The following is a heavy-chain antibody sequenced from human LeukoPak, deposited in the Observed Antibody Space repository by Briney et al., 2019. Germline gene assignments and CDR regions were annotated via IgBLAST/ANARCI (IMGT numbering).Heavy chain of an antibody. D-gene: IGHD2-15*01. Sequence: EWVAXXXYDGSKKYYADSVKGRFTISRDNSKNTLYLQMNSLRAEGTAVYYCAKDRGYCSGGSCYYFDYWGQGTLVTVSS. CDR2: XXYDGSKK. CDR3: AKDRGYCSGGSCYYFDY. V-gene: IGHV3-30*02. J-gene: IGHJ4*02.